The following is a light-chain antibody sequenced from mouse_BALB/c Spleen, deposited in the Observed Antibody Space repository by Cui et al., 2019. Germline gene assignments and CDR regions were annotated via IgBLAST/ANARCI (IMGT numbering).Light chain of an antibody. Sequence: ILLTLSPALLSVSPGERVRFSCRARQSIGTSIHWYQQRTNGSPRLLIKYASESISGIPSRFSGSGSGTDFTLSINRMEAEDIADYYCQQRNSWPFTFGAGTKLEIK. V-gene: IGKV5-48*01. CDR3: QQRNSWPFT. J-gene: IGKJ4*01. CDR2: YAS. CDR1: QSIGTS.